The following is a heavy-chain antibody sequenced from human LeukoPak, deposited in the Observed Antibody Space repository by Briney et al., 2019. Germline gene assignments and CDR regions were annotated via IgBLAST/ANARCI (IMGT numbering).Heavy chain of an antibody. J-gene: IGHJ4*02. CDR1: GFTFSRYW. V-gene: IGHV3-7*04. Sequence: PGGSLRPSCAASGFTFSRYWMNWVRQAPGKGLEWVANIKQDGSEKYYVDSVKGRFTISRDNAKNSLYLQMNSLRAEDTAVYYCARNLTFDYWGQGTLVTVSS. CDR3: ARNLTFDY. CDR2: IKQDGSEK.